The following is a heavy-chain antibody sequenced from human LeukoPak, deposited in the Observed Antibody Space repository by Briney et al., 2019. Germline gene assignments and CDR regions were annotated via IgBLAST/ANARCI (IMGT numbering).Heavy chain of an antibody. CDR1: GFTFSSYE. CDR3: ARDPAYCGGDCYSRLDWYFDL. J-gene: IGHJ2*01. D-gene: IGHD2-21*02. CDR2: ISSSSSYI. Sequence: PGGSLRLSCAASGFTFSSYEMNWVRQAPGKGLEWVSSISSSSSYIYYADSVKGRFTISRDNAKNSLYLQMNSLRAEDTAVYYCARDPAYCGGDCYSRLDWYFDLWGRGTLVTVSS. V-gene: IGHV3-21*01.